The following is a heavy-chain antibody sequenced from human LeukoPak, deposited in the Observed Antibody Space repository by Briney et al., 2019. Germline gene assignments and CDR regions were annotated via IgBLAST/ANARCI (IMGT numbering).Heavy chain of an antibody. V-gene: IGHV3-23*01. CDR3: AKDAYYYDSSGYFYY. D-gene: IGHD3-22*01. Sequence: GGSLRLSCAASGFTFSSYAMSWVRQAPGKGLEWVSAISGSGGSTYYADSVKGRFTISRDNSKNTLYLQMNSLRAEGTAVYYCAKDAYYYDSSGYFYYWGQGTLVTVSS. CDR2: ISGSGGST. CDR1: GFTFSSYA. J-gene: IGHJ4*02.